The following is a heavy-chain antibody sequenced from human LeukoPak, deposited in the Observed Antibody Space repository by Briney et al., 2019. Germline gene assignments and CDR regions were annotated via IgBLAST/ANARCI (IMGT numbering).Heavy chain of an antibody. V-gene: IGHV3-49*04. CDR2: IRSKAYGGTT. D-gene: IGHD6-13*01. Sequence: GGSLRLSCTASGFTFGDYAMSWVRQAPGKGLEWVGFIRSKAYGGTTEYAASVKGRFTISRDDSKSIAYLQMNSLKTEDTAVYYCTRDRAAAGFGLITYYYYYMDVWGKGTTVTISS. CDR3: TRDRAAAGFGLITYYYYYMDV. J-gene: IGHJ6*03. CDR1: GFTFGDYA.